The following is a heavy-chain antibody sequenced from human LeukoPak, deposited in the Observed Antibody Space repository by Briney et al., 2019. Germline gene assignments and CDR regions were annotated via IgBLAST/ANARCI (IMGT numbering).Heavy chain of an antibody. CDR1: GFTFSGSA. CDR3: TSLGGYPDY. D-gene: IGHD5-12*01. Sequence: GGSLRLSCAASGFTFSGSAMQWVRQASGKGLGGVGGIRSKANSYARAYAASVKGSFTISRDDSKNTAYLQMNSLKTEDTAVYYCTSLGGYPDYWGQGTLVTVSS. V-gene: IGHV3-73*01. CDR2: IRSKANSYAR. J-gene: IGHJ4*02.